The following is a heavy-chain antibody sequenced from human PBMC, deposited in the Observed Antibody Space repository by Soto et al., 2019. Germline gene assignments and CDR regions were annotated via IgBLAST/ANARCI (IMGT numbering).Heavy chain of an antibody. J-gene: IGHJ4*02. Sequence: QVQLVQSGAEVKKPGASVKVSCKASGYTFTSYGISWVRQAPGQGREWMGWISAYNGNTNYARKLQGRVTMTTDTPPSTAYMELRSLRSDDTAVYYCARDFPYGDYGAYWGQGTLVTVSS. CDR3: ARDFPYGDYGAY. V-gene: IGHV1-18*01. CDR2: ISAYNGNT. CDR1: GYTFTSYG. D-gene: IGHD4-17*01.